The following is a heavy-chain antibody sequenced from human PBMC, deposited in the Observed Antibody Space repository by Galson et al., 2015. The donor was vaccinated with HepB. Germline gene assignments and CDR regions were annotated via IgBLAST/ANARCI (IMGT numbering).Heavy chain of an antibody. V-gene: IGHV3-11*01. CDR1: GFTFSDYY. CDR3: ARDSTVAIPGAFDI. D-gene: IGHD4-23*01. Sequence: SLRLSCAASGFTFSDYYMSWIRQAPGKGLEWVSYISSSGSTIYYADSVKGRFTISRDNAKNSLYLQMNSLRAEDTAVYYCARDSTVAIPGAFDIWGQGTMVTVSS. CDR2: ISSSGSTI. J-gene: IGHJ3*02.